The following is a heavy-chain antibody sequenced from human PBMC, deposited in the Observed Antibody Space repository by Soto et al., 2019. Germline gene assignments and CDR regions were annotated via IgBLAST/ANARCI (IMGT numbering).Heavy chain of an antibody. CDR2: INHSGST. V-gene: IGHV4-34*01. CDR3: ARRRPGSSGYSYWYFDL. J-gene: IGHJ2*01. CDR1: GGSFSGYY. D-gene: IGHD3-22*01. Sequence: QVQLQQWGAGLLKPSETLSLTCAVYGGSFSGYYWSWIRQPPGKGLEWIGEINHSGSTNYNPSLKSRVTISVDTSKNQFSLKLSSVTAADTAVYYCARRRPGSSGYSYWYFDLWGRGTLVTVSS.